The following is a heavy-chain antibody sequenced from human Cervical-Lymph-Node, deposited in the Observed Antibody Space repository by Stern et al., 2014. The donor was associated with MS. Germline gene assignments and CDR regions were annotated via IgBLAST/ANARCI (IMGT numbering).Heavy chain of an antibody. CDR1: GFNFSTYG. J-gene: IGHJ4*02. V-gene: IGHV3-30*18. CDR2: MSNDGSKK. D-gene: IGHD2-2*01. CDR3: AKICSSTTSNGVDY. Sequence: VQLVQSGGGVVQPGRSLRLSCAASGFNFSTYGMHWVRQAPGKGVEWVAIMSNDGSKKYYAASVKGRFTISRDNPKNTLYLQMNPLRPEDTAVYYCAKICSSTTSNGVDYWGQGTLVIVSS.